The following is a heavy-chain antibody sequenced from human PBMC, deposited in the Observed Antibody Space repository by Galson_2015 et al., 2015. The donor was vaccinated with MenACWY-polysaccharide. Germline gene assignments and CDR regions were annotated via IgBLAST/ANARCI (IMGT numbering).Heavy chain of an antibody. CDR2: INSVGSRT. J-gene: IGHJ4*02. Sequence: SLRLSCAASGFTFSRYWMHWVRQAPGKGLVWVSVINSVGSRTTYADSVKGRFTISRDNAKNKLYLQMNSLRAEDTAVYYCWVYCSSTSCYTGIPSGGQGTLVTVSS. CDR1: GFTFSRYW. CDR3: WVYCSSTSCYTGIPS. D-gene: IGHD2-2*02. V-gene: IGHV3-74*01.